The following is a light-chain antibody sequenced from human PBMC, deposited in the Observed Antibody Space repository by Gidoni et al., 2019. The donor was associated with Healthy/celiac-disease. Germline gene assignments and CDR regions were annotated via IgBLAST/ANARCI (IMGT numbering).Light chain of an antibody. CDR3: QQSCSSPLT. V-gene: IGKV1-39*01. CDR2: AAS. J-gene: IGKJ4*01. Sequence: EIQMKQSPSSLSASVGDRVTITCRASQSISSYLNWYQQKPGKAPKLLIYAASSLQTGVPSRFSGSGSGTDFTLTISSLQPEDFATYYCQQSCSSPLTFGGXTKVEIK. CDR1: QSISSY.